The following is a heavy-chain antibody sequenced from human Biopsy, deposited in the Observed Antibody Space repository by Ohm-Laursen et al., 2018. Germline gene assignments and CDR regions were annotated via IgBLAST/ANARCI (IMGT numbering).Heavy chain of an antibody. CDR3: ARGSNEYGGLYFPH. CDR2: ISYTGYT. CDR1: GGSFTGHY. Sequence: TLSLTCAVSGGSFTGHYWSWIRQPPGKGLEWIGHISYTGYTSYKSSLKSRVTISLDASRKHFSLRLTSLAAADTAVYYCARGSNEYGGLYFPHWGQGTLVTVSS. D-gene: IGHD4-23*01. V-gene: IGHV4-59*11. J-gene: IGHJ1*01.